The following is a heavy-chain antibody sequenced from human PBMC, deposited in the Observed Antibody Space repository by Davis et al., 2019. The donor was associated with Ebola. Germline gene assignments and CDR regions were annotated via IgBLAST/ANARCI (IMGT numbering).Heavy chain of an antibody. J-gene: IGHJ4*02. D-gene: IGHD2-15*01. CDR3: ARVSCAGGSCPLAH. CDR1: GNSFTSHW. CDR2: IYTGDSDT. V-gene: IGHV5-51*01. Sequence: GESLKIPCKDSGNSFTSHWIGRVRQMPGKGLDWQGIIYTGDSDTRYSPSFQGQVTISTEKSKTTAYLQWSSLKVSDSAMYYCARVSCAGGSCPLAHWGQGTLITVAS.